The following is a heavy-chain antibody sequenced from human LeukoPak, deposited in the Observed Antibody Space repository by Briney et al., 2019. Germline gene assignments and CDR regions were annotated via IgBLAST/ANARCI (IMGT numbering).Heavy chain of an antibody. CDR2: INPNSGGT. V-gene: IGHV1-2*02. D-gene: IGHD2-2*01. Sequence: ASVKVSCKASGYTFTGYYMHWVRQAPGQGLEWMGWINPNSGGTNYAQKFQGRVTMTRNTSISTAYMELSSLGSEDTAVYYCARAFLNIVVVTSYFDYWGQGTLVTVSS. CDR1: GYTFTGYY. CDR3: ARAFLNIVVVTSYFDY. J-gene: IGHJ4*02.